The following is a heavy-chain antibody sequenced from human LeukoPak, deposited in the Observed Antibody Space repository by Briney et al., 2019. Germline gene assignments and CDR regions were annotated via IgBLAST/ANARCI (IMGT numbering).Heavy chain of an antibody. J-gene: IGHJ5*02. CDR1: GGSFSGYY. V-gene: IGHV4-34*01. Sequence: SETLSLTCAVYGGSFSGYYWSWIRQPPGKGLEWIGEINHSGSTNYNPSLKSRATISVDTSKNQFSLKLSSVTAADTAVYYCARGSRFDPWGQGTLVTVSS. CDR2: INHSGST. CDR3: ARGSRFDP.